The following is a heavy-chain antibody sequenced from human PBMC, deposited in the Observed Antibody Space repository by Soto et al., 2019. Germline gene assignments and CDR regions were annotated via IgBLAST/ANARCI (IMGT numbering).Heavy chain of an antibody. J-gene: IGHJ4*02. CDR3: AYYGSGSNWDY. CDR1: GGTFRSYT. Sequence: QVQLVQSGAEVKKPGSSVKVSCKASGGTFRSYTISWVRQAPGQGLEWMGRIIPILGIANYAQKFQGRVTLTADKSTSSAYMELSSLRSEDTAVYYCAYYGSGSNWDYWGQGTLVTVSS. D-gene: IGHD3-10*01. V-gene: IGHV1-69*02. CDR2: IIPILGIA.